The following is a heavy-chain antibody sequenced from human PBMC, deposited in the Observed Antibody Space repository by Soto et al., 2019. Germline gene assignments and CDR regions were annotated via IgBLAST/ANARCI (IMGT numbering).Heavy chain of an antibody. CDR1: GGSISSGGYY. CDR3: ARKATVTTCFDY. CDR2: IYYSGST. Sequence: QVQLQESGPGLVKPSQTLSLTCTVSGGSISSGGYYWSWIRQHPGKGLEWIGYIYYSGSTYYNPSLKSRVTISVDTSKNQFSVKLSSVNAADTAVYYCARKATVTTCFDYWGQGTLVTVSS. V-gene: IGHV4-31*03. D-gene: IGHD4-17*01. J-gene: IGHJ4*02.